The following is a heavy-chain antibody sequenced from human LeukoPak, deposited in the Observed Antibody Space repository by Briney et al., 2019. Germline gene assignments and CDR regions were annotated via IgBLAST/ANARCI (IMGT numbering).Heavy chain of an antibody. CDR1: GFTFSSYG. D-gene: IGHD3-22*01. CDR2: IRYDGSNK. CDR3: AKDRGIYYYDSSGYYDY. J-gene: IGHJ4*02. V-gene: IGHV3-30*02. Sequence: GGSLRLSCAASGFTFSSYGMHWVRQAPGKGLEWVAFIRYDGSNKYYADSVKGRFTISRDNSKNTLYLQMNSLRAEDTAVYYCAKDRGIYYYDSSGYYDYWGQGTLVTVSS.